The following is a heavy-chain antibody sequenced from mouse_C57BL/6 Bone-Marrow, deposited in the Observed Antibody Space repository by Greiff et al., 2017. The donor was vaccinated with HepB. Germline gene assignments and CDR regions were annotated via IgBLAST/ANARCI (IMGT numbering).Heavy chain of an antibody. V-gene: IGHV1-76*01. CDR1: GYTFTDYY. J-gene: IGHJ4*01. CDR3: ARLSITTAAAMDY. Sequence: VQLKESGAELVRPGASVKLSCKASGYTFTDYYINWVKQRPGQGLEWIARIYPGSGNTYYNEKFKGKATLTAEKSSSTAYMQLSSLTSEDSAVYFCARLSITTAAAMDYWGQGTSVTVSS. CDR2: IYPGSGNT. D-gene: IGHD1-2*01.